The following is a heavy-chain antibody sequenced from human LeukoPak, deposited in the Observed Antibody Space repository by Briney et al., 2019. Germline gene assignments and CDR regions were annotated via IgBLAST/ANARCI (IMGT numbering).Heavy chain of an antibody. CDR1: GGSFSGYY. CDR2: IFHSGNT. J-gene: IGHJ6*03. Sequence: SETLSLTCAVYGGSFSGYYWSWIRQPPGKGLEWIGSIFHSGNTYYNPSLQSRVTISVDTSKNQFSLKVSSVTAADTAVYYCARTPYCSSTSCYTMFFYYYYMEVWGKGTTVTVSS. V-gene: IGHV4-34*12. D-gene: IGHD2-2*02. CDR3: ARTPYCSSTSCYTMFFYYYYMEV.